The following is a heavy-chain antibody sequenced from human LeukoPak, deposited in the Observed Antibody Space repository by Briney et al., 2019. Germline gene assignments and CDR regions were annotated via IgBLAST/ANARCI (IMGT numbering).Heavy chain of an antibody. V-gene: IGHV4-4*07. CDR3: ARGSSRARFDY. D-gene: IGHD2-15*01. CDR1: GDSLSSYY. J-gene: IGHJ4*02. Sequence: SETLSLTCTVSGDSLSSYYWSWIRQPAGKGLEGIGRIYTGGSSNYNPSLKSRVTMSVDTPKNQFSLKLTSVPAADTAVYYCARGSSRARFDYWGQGTLVTVSS. CDR2: IYTGGSS.